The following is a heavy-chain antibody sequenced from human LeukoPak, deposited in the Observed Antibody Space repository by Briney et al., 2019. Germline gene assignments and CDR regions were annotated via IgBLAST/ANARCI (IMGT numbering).Heavy chain of an antibody. V-gene: IGHV3-48*03. J-gene: IGHJ3*02. CDR1: GFTFSSYE. CDR2: ISRSGSTI. CDR3: ARETMVRGVGLAFDI. Sequence: QPGGSLRLSCAASGFTFSSYEMKWVRQAPGKGLEWVSYISRSGSTIYYADSVKGRFTISRDNAKNSLYLQMNSLRAEDTAVYYCARETMVRGVGLAFDIWGQGTMVTVSS. D-gene: IGHD3-10*01.